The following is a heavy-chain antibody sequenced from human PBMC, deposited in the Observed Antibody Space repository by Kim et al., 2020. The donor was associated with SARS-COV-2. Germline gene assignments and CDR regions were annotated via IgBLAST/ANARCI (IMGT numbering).Heavy chain of an antibody. J-gene: IGHJ5*02. CDR3: ARLGPIHSSLIAAAGRGWFDP. V-gene: IGHV3-21*01. D-gene: IGHD6-13*01. Sequence: GGSLRLSCAASGFTFSSYSMNWVRQAPGKGLEWVSSISSSSSYIYYADSVKGRFTISRDNAKNSLYLQMNSLRAEDTAVYYCARLGPIHSSLIAAAGRGWFDPWGQGTLVTVSS. CDR2: ISSSSSYI. CDR1: GFTFSSYS.